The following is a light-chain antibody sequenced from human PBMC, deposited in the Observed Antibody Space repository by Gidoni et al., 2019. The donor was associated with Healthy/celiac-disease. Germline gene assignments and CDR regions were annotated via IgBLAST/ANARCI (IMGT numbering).Light chain of an antibody. V-gene: IGKV1-8*01. CDR2: AAS. CDR1: QGISSY. J-gene: IGKJ1*01. Sequence: AIRMTQSPSSFSASTGDRVTITCRASQGISSYLAWYQQKPGKAPKLLIYAASTLQSGVPSRFSGSGSGTDFTLTISCLQSEDFATYCCQQYYSYPWTFXXXTKVEIK. CDR3: QQYYSYPWT.